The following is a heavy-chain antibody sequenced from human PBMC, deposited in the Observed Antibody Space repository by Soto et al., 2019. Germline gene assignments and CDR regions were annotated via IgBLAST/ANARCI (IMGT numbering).Heavy chain of an antibody. CDR1: GFTFSNYE. Sequence: GGSLRLSCAASGFTFSNYEMSWVRQAPGKGLEWISYISSTASHIYYADSVKGRVTISRDDAKNSLYLQMNSLRVEDTAVYYCARENYDISGYFLDYWGQGSLVTVSS. CDR3: ARENYDISGYFLDY. D-gene: IGHD3-22*01. V-gene: IGHV3-48*03. CDR2: ISSTASHI. J-gene: IGHJ4*02.